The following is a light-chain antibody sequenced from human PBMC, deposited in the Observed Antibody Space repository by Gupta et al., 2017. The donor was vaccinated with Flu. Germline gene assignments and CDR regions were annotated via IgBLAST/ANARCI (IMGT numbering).Light chain of an antibody. CDR1: QSINKY. CDR3: QQTYKTSWT. V-gene: IGKV1-39*01. J-gene: IGKJ1*01. Sequence: DIQLTQSPSSLSVSVGDRVTITCRASQSINKYVNWYQHKPGKAPKLLVYAASSLQSGVPSRFSGSGSGTDFTLTISTLQPEDFATYFGQQTYKTSWTCGQGTNVEI. CDR2: AAS.